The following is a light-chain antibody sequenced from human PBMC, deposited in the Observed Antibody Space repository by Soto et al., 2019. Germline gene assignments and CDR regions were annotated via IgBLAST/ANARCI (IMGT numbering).Light chain of an antibody. CDR2: DNY. CDR1: SSNIGNNY. Sequence: QSVLTQPPSVSAAPGQKVTISCSGSSSNIGNNYVSWYQQFSGTAPKVLIYDNYKRPSGIPDRFSGSKSGTSATLGITGLQTGDEADYYCGTWDSSLSAVVFGGGTKLTVL. V-gene: IGLV1-51*01. CDR3: GTWDSSLSAVV. J-gene: IGLJ3*02.